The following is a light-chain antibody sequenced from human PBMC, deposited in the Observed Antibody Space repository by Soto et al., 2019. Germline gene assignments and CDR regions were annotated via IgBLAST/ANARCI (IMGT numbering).Light chain of an antibody. CDR1: QSISSY. J-gene: IGKJ2*01. Sequence: DIHMTQSPSSLSAYVGDRVTISCRARQSISSYLNWYQQTPGKAPKLLIYAASNLQSGVPSRFSGSGSGTDFTLTISSLLPEDFTTYYCQQTYNTPYTFGQGTKLEIK. V-gene: IGKV1-39*01. CDR2: AAS. CDR3: QQTYNTPYT.